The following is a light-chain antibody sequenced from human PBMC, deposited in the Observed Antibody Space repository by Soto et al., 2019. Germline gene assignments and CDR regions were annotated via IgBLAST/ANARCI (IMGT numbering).Light chain of an antibody. CDR2: KAS. J-gene: IGKJ4*01. CDR1: QSISSW. Sequence: DIQMTQSPFTLSASVGDRVTITCRASQSISSWLAWYQQKPGKAPKLLIYKASTLESGVPSRFSGSGSGTDFTLTISSLQPDDFATYYCQQYNSFSLTFGGGTKVEIK. CDR3: QQYNSFSLT. V-gene: IGKV1-5*03.